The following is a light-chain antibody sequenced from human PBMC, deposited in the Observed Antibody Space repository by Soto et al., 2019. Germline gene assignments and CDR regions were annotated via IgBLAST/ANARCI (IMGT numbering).Light chain of an antibody. Sequence: EIVLTQSPGTLSLSPGERATLSSRASQSVSSSYLAWYQQKPGQAPRLLIYGASSRATGIPDRFSGSGSGTDFTLTISRLEPEDFGVYYCQQFGSSIPHTFGQGTKLEIK. CDR3: QQFGSSIPHT. V-gene: IGKV3-20*01. CDR1: QSVSSSY. J-gene: IGKJ2*01. CDR2: GAS.